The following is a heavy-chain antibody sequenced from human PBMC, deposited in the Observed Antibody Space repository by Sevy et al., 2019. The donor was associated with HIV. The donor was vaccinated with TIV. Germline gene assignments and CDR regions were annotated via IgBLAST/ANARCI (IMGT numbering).Heavy chain of an antibody. CDR2: MWYDGHKK. Sequence: GGSLRLSCTASGFTFSSFGVHWVRQAPGKGLEWVALMWYDGHKKYYADSVKGRFSISRDSSKNTVYLQMNNLGAEDTAVYYCARGPSLIVAGAAGYLDYWGQGTLVTVSS. V-gene: IGHV3-33*01. CDR3: ARGPSLIVAGAAGYLDY. J-gene: IGHJ4*02. CDR1: GFTFSSFG. D-gene: IGHD2-21*01.